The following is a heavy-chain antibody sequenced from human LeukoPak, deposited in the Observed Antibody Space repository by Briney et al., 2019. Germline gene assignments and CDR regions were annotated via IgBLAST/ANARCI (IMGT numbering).Heavy chain of an antibody. D-gene: IGHD5-24*01. J-gene: IGHJ4*02. V-gene: IGHV3-7*01. CDR1: GFTFSSYW. Sequence: PGGSLRLSCAASGFTFSSYWMSWVRQAPGEGLEWVANIKQDGSEKYYVDSVKGRFTISRDNAKNSLYLQMNSLRAEDTAVYYCASWSRDGYNRLDYWGQGTLVTVSS. CDR3: ASWSRDGYNRLDY. CDR2: IKQDGSEK.